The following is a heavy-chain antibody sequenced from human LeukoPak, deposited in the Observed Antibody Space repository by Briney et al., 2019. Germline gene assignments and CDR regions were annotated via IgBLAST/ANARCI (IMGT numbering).Heavy chain of an antibody. CDR1: GFTFSSYS. J-gene: IGHJ3*02. Sequence: GGSLRLSCAASGFTFSSYSMNWVRQAPGKGLEWVSYISSSSSTIYYADSVKGRFTISRDNAKNLLYLQMNSLRAEDTAVYYCARDRGYYYDSSGPSGAFDIWGQGTMVTVSS. CDR3: ARDRGYYYDSSGPSGAFDI. V-gene: IGHV3-48*01. CDR2: ISSSSSTI. D-gene: IGHD3-22*01.